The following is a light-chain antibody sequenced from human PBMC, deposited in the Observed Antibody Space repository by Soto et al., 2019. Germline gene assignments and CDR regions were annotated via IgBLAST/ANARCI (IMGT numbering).Light chain of an antibody. CDR2: GAS. Sequence: EIVLTQSPGTLSLSLGERATLSCWASQSVSNDYLAWYQQKPGQAPRLLIYGASSRAAGIPDRVSGGGSGTDFTLTISRLEPEDFAVYYCQESGRSPAAFGQGTKVEV. J-gene: IGKJ1*01. CDR3: QESGRSPAA. V-gene: IGKV3-20*01. CDR1: QSVSNDY.